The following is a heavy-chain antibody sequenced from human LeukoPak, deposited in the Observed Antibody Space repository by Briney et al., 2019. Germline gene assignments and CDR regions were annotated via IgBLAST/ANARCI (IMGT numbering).Heavy chain of an antibody. CDR1: GFTFSSYG. Sequence: GGTLRLSCAASGFTFSSYGMSWVRQAPGKGLEWVASIKQDGSDKFYVDSVKGRFTISRDNAKNSLYLQMNSLRAEDTAVYYCARESVEMATIIGYFDYWGQGTLVTVSS. D-gene: IGHD5-24*01. V-gene: IGHV3-7*01. CDR3: ARESVEMATIIGYFDY. CDR2: IKQDGSDK. J-gene: IGHJ4*02.